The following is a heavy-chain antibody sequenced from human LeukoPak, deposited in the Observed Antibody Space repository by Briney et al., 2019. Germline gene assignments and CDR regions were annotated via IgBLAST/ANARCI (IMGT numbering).Heavy chain of an antibody. CDR3: ARGRIAARRGYFDY. V-gene: IGHV4-34*01. J-gene: IGHJ4*02. CDR1: GGSFSGYY. CDR2: INHSGST. Sequence: SETLSLTCAVYGGSFSGYYWSWIRQPPGKGLEWIGEINHSGSTNYNPSLKSRVTISVDTSKNQLSLKLSSVTAADTAVYYCARGRIAARRGYFDYWGQGTLVTVSS. D-gene: IGHD6-6*01.